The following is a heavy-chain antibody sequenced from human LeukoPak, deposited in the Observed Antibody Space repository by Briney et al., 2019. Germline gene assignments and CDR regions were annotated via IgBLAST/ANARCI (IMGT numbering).Heavy chain of an antibody. Sequence: PGGSLRLSCAASGFTFSSYSMNWVRQAPGKGLEWVSYISSSSSTIYYADSVKGRFTISRDNAKNSLYLQMNSLRAEDTAVYYCASYVDYSVHDAFDIWGQGTMVTVSS. CDR3: ASYVDYSVHDAFDI. J-gene: IGHJ3*02. D-gene: IGHD3-16*01. CDR1: GFTFSSYS. V-gene: IGHV3-48*01. CDR2: ISSSSSTI.